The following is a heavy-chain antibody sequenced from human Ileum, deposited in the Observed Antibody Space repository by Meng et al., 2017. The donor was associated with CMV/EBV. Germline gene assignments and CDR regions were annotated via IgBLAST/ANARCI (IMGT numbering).Heavy chain of an antibody. Sequence: ASVKVSCKASGYTFTSYGISWMRQAPGQGLEWVAWISTYNGDTNYAQKVQGRVTLTTDTSTNTAYMELGSLTSDDTAVYFCARDKCGADCQLGLFDSWGLGTLVTVSS. CDR1: GYTFTSYG. V-gene: IGHV1-18*01. J-gene: IGHJ5*01. CDR2: ISTYNGDT. D-gene: IGHD2-21*01. CDR3: ARDKCGADCQLGLFDS.